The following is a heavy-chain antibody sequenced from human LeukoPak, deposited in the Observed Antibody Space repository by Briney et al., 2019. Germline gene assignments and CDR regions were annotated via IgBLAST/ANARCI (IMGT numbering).Heavy chain of an antibody. V-gene: IGHV4-61*01. J-gene: IGHJ2*01. CDR2: IYYSGST. CDR1: GGSVSSGSYY. CDR3: ARGRYSSGWYGWHFDL. D-gene: IGHD6-19*01. Sequence: PSETLSLTCTVSGGSVSSGSYYWSWIRQPPGKGLEWIGYIYYSGSTNYTPSLKSRVTISVDASKNQFSLMLSSVTAADTAVSYCARGRYSSGWYGWHFDLWGRGTLVTASS.